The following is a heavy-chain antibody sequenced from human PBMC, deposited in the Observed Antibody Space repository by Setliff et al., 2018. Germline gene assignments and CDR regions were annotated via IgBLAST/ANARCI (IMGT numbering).Heavy chain of an antibody. D-gene: IGHD2-8*01. V-gene: IGHV4-39*01. CDR1: GGSISSSSYY. CDR2: IYYSGST. CDR3: ASSYIVLMVYAIPGPPDY. J-gene: IGHJ4*02. Sequence: KTSETLSLTCTVSGGSISSSSYYWGWIRQPPGKGLEWIGSIYYSGSTYYNPSLKSRVTISVDKSKNQYSLKLSSVTAADTAVYYCASSYIVLMVYAIPGPPDYWGQGTLVTVSS.